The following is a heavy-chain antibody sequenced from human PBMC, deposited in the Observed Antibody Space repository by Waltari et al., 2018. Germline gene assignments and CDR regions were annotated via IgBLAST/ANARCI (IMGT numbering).Heavy chain of an antibody. CDR2: IYTSGGT. Sequence: QVQLQESGPGLVKPSETLSLTCTVSGGSISSYYWSWIRQPPGKGLEWIGYIYTSGGTNYNPSLKSRVTISVDTSKNQFSLKLSSVTAADMAVYYCARGANIAAADYYYYSMHVWGKGTTVTVSS. V-gene: IGHV4-4*09. CDR1: GGSISSYY. D-gene: IGHD6-13*01. CDR3: ARGANIAAADYYYYSMHV. J-gene: IGHJ6*03.